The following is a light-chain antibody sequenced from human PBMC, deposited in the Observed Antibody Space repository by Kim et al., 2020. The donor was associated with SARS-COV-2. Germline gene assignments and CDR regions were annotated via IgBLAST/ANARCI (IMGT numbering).Light chain of an antibody. V-gene: IGLV2-8*01. CDR2: DVT. CDR1: SSAVGRYNY. CDR3: SSYAGRNDLV. Sequence: GQSVDISCTGTSSAVGRYNYVSWYQHHPGKAPKLIIYDVTKRPTGVPDRFSGSKSGNTASLTVSGLQAEDEADYYCSSYAGRNDLVFGGGTQLTVL. J-gene: IGLJ2*01.